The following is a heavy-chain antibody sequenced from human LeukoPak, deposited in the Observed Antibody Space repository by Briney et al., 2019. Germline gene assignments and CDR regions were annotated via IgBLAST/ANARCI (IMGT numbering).Heavy chain of an antibody. CDR3: SRESGPFCPFGH. CDR2: ISLAGRT. D-gene: IGHD1-26*01. Sequence: SGTLSLTCGVSGGSITTTNYWSWVRPPPGGGLEWIGEISLAGRTRYNPSLKSRVNISIDESKNHLYLNLASVTAADTAVYYCSRESGPFCPFGHWGQGTLVAATS. V-gene: IGHV4-4*02. J-gene: IGHJ4*02. CDR1: GGSITTTNY.